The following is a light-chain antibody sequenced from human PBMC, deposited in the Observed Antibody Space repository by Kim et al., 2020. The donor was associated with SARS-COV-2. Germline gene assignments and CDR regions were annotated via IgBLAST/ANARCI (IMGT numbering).Light chain of an antibody. J-gene: IGKJ4*01. CDR3: MQATHWPPT. Sequence: PASISCSASQSPLYSDGNTYLNWYHQRPGQSPRRLIYQVSNRDSGVPDRFSGSGSGTDFTLKISRVEAGDVGVYYCMQATHWPPTFGGGTKVDIK. V-gene: IGKV2-30*01. CDR2: QVS. CDR1: QSPLYSDGNTY.